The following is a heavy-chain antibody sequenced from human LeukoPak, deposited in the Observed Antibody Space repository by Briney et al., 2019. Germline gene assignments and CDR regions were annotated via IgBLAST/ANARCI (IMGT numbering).Heavy chain of an antibody. Sequence: PSETLSLTCTVSGGSISSYYWSWIRQPPGKGLEWIGYIYYSGSTNYNPSLKSRVTISVDTSKNQFSLKLSSVTAADTAVYYCARESFDSSGNYLDYWGQGTLVTVSS. J-gene: IGHJ4*02. CDR3: ARESFDSSGNYLDY. V-gene: IGHV4-59*01. D-gene: IGHD3-22*01. CDR2: IYYSGST. CDR1: GGSISSYY.